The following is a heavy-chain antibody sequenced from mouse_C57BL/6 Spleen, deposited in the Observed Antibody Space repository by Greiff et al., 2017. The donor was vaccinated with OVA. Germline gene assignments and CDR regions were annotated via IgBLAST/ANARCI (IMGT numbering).Heavy chain of an antibody. Sequence: QVQLQQPGAELVKPGASVKLSCKASGYTFTSYWMHWVKQRPGRGLEWIGRIDPNSGGNKYNEKFKSKATLTVDKPSSTAYMQLSSLTSEDSAFYYCARDYDYGYFDYWGQGTTLTVSS. CDR2: IDPNSGGN. V-gene: IGHV1-72*01. J-gene: IGHJ2*01. D-gene: IGHD2-4*01. CDR1: GYTFTSYW. CDR3: ARDYDYGYFDY.